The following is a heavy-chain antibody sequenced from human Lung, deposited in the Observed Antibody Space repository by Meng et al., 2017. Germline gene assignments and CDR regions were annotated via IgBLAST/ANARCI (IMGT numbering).Heavy chain of an antibody. J-gene: IGHJ4*02. Sequence: QVQLQESGARRVKRSGTLALTCAVSGGDISSNNWWSWVRTTPGRGLEWIGEVYHSGRTNYNPSLKSRVIISVNNSKNQFSLKLTSVTAADTSVYYCARDDSGYADFDSWGQGTLVTVSS. V-gene: IGHV4-4*02. CDR2: VYHSGRT. CDR3: ARDDSGYADFDS. CDR1: GGDISSNNW. D-gene: IGHD3-22*01.